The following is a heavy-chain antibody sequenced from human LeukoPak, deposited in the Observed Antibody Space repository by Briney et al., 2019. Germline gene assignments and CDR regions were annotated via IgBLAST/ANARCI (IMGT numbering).Heavy chain of an antibody. J-gene: IGHJ5*02. D-gene: IGHD3-9*01. CDR1: GGSISSSYY. V-gene: IGHV4-61*01. Sequence: SGTLSLTCAVSGGSISSSYYWSWIRQPPGKGLEWIGYIYYSGSTNYNPSLKSRVTISVDTSKNQFSLKLSSVTAADTAVYYCARVYYDILTGYRLDNWFDPWGQGTLVTVSS. CDR3: ARVYYDILTGYRLDNWFDP. CDR2: IYYSGST.